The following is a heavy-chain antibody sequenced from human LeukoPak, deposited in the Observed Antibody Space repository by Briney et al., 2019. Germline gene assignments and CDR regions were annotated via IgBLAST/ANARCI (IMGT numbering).Heavy chain of an antibody. D-gene: IGHD6-13*01. CDR1: GGSSGAIISYY. Sequence: PSETLSPTCTVSGGSSGAIISYYWTWVRQPPGKGLEWIGHMYYHGYTHYNPSLKSRVTISIDTSKSQFSLNLSSVTDADTAVYYCARAAAGLGNWFDPWGQGTLVTVSS. CDR3: ARAAAGLGNWFDP. J-gene: IGHJ5*02. V-gene: IGHV4-59*01. CDR2: MYYHGYT.